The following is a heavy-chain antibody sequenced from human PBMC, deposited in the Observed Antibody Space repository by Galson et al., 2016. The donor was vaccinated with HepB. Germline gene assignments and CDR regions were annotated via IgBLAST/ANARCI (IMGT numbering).Heavy chain of an antibody. Sequence: SLRLSCAASGFTFGDYAMSWFRQAPGKGLEWVGLIRSKAYGGTTEYAASVKGRFTISRDDSKSIAYLQMNSLKTEDTAVYYCTRWTTVADFDYWGQGTLVTVSS. V-gene: IGHV3-49*03. CDR1: GFTFGDYA. CDR2: IRSKAYGGTT. D-gene: IGHD4-23*01. J-gene: IGHJ4*02. CDR3: TRWTTVADFDY.